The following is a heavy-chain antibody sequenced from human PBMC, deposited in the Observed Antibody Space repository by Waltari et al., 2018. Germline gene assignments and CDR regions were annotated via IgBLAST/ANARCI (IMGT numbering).Heavy chain of an antibody. V-gene: IGHV1-69*14. CDR2: IIPIFGTA. D-gene: IGHD2-15*01. J-gene: IGHJ4*02. CDR1: GGTFSSYA. Sequence: QVXLVQSGAXVKKPGSSVXVSCKASGGTFSSYAISWVRQAPGHGLEWMGGIIPIFGTANYAQKFQGRVTITADKSTSTAYMEXSSLRSEDTAVYYCARTLGYCSGXSCYSVYEYYFDYWGQGTXVTXSS. CDR3: ARTLGYCSGXSCYSVYEYYFDY.